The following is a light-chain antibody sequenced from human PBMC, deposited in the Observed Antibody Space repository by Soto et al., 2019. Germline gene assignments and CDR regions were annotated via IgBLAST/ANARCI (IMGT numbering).Light chain of an antibody. J-gene: IGKJ1*01. V-gene: IGKV4-1*01. CDR1: QSVLYSTNNKNY. Sequence: DIVMTQSPDALAVSLGERATINCKSSQSVLYSTNNKNYLAWYQQRPGQPPNLPIYGASTRESGVPDRFSGSECGTDFTLTISSLQAEDVEMYYCQQYCSFPWTVGQGTKVEIK. CDR2: GAS. CDR3: QQYCSFPWT.